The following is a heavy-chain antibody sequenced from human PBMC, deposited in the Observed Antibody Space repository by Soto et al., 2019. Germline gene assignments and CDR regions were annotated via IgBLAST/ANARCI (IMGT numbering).Heavy chain of an antibody. CDR1: GGSISSGGYY. V-gene: IGHV4-31*03. Sequence: TLSLTCTVSGGSISSGGYYWSWIRQHPGKGLEWIGYIYYSGSTYYNPSLKSRVTISVDTSKNQFSLKLSSVTAADTAVYYCARGPGTMAKIDYWGQGTLVTVSS. D-gene: IGHD3-10*01. CDR3: ARGPGTMAKIDY. CDR2: IYYSGST. J-gene: IGHJ4*02.